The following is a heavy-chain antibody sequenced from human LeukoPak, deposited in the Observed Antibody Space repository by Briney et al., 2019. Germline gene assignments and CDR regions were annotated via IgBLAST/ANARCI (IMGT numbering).Heavy chain of an antibody. D-gene: IGHD1-1*01. J-gene: IGHJ3*02. CDR1: GFTVSSNY. CDR3: ARTPVQLESHDAFDI. V-gene: IGHV3-53*01. CDR2: IYSGGST. Sequence: GGSLRLSCAASGFTVSSNYMSWVRQAPGKGLEWVSVIYSGGSTYYADSVKGRFTISRDNSKNTLYLQMNSLRAEDTAVYYCARTPVQLESHDAFDIWGQGTMVTVSS.